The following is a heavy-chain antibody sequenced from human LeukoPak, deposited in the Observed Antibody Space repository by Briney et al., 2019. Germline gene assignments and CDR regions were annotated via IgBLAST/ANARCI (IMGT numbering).Heavy chain of an antibody. CDR2: IYYTEGT. Sequence: SETLSLTCTVSGGSISSSSHYWAWIRQPPGKGLEWIGSIYYTEGTFFSRSLKSRVTISVDTSSNQFSLKVSSVTAADTAVYYCAREEASAGDYWGQGTLVTVSS. J-gene: IGHJ4*02. CDR1: GGSISSSSHY. V-gene: IGHV4-39*01. CDR3: AREEASAGDY. D-gene: IGHD6-13*01.